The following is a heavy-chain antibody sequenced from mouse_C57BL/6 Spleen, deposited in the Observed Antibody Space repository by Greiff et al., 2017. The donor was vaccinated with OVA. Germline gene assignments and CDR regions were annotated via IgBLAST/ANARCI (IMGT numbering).Heavy chain of an antibody. J-gene: IGHJ3*01. CDR3: ARVSLYYGSSTWFAY. Sequence: QVQLQQSGAELARPGASVKLSCKASGYTFTSYGISWVKQRTGQGLEWIGEIYPRSGNTYYNEQFKGKATLTADKSSSTAYMELRSLTSEDSAVYFCARVSLYYGSSTWFAYWGQGTLVTVSA. V-gene: IGHV1-81*01. CDR1: GYTFTSYG. D-gene: IGHD1-1*01. CDR2: IYPRSGNT.